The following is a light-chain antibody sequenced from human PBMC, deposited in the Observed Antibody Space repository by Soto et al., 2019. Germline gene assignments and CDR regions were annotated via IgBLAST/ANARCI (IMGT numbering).Light chain of an antibody. J-gene: IGKJ2*01. CDR2: GAS. V-gene: IGKV3-20*01. Sequence: EIVLTQSPGTLSLSPGERATLSCRASQSVSSSYLAWYQQKPGQSPRLLIYGASSRATGIPDRFSGSGYGTDFTLTISRLEPEDFAVYYCQQYGGSPWYTFGQWTKLEIK. CDR1: QSVSSSY. CDR3: QQYGGSPWYT.